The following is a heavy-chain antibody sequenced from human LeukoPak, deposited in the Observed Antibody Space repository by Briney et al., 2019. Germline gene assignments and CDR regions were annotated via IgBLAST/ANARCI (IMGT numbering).Heavy chain of an antibody. Sequence: ASVKVSCKASGYTFTSYGISWVRQAPGRGLEWMGWISAYNGNTNYAQKLQGRVTMTTDTSTSTAYMELRSLRSDDTAVYYCARPQGGYYYYGMDVWGQGTTVTVSS. CDR1: GYTFTSYG. V-gene: IGHV1-18*01. J-gene: IGHJ6*02. D-gene: IGHD3-16*01. CDR2: ISAYNGNT. CDR3: ARPQGGYYYYGMDV.